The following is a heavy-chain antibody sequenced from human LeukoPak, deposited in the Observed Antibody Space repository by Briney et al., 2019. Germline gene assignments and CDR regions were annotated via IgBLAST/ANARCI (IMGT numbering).Heavy chain of an antibody. V-gene: IGHV3-66*01. CDR1: GFTVSSNY. CDR3: ARVPSRSYYYYYMDV. D-gene: IGHD5/OR15-5a*01. J-gene: IGHJ6*03. CDR2: IYSGGST. Sequence: GGSLRLSCAASGFTVSSNYMSWVRQAPGKGLEWASVIYSGGSTYYADSVKGRFTISRDNSKNTLYLQMNSLRAEDTAVYYCARVPSRSYYYYYMDVWGKGTTVTISS.